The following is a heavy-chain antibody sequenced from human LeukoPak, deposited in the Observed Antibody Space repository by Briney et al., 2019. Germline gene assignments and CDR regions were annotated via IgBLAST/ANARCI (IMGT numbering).Heavy chain of an antibody. J-gene: IGHJ4*02. CDR1: GFTFSSSG. CDR2: ISGSGGST. Sequence: PGGSLRLSCAASGFTFSSSGMSWVRQAPGMGLEWVSAISGSGGSTYYADSVKGRFTIPRDNPKNTLYLQMSGLRADDTAVYYCAKDGTPGDYWGQGTRVTVSS. D-gene: IGHD2-15*01. V-gene: IGHV3-23*01. CDR3: AKDGTPGDY.